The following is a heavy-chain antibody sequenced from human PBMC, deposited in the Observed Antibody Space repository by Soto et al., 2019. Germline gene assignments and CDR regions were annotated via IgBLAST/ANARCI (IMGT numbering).Heavy chain of an antibody. Sequence: GESLKISCAASGFTFSSYAMSWVRQAPGKGLEWVSAISGSGGSTYYADSVKGRFTISRDNSKNTLYLQMNSLRAEDTAVYYCAKENYGGNSDYFDYWGQGTLVTVSS. CDR1: GFTFSSYA. CDR2: ISGSGGST. D-gene: IGHD4-17*01. J-gene: IGHJ4*02. V-gene: IGHV3-23*01. CDR3: AKENYGGNSDYFDY.